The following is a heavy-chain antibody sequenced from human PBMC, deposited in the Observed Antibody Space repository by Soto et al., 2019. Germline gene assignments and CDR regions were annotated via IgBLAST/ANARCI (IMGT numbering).Heavy chain of an antibody. J-gene: IGHJ5*02. V-gene: IGHV1-69*13. CDR2: IIPIFGTA. D-gene: IGHD6-13*01. CDR1: GVTFSSYA. Sequence: GASVKVSCKASGVTFSSYAISWVQQAPGQGLEWMGGIIPIFGTANYAQKFQGRVTITADESTSTAYMELSSLRSEDTAVYYCASYSSSWYGKPDYNWFDPWGQGISVTVSS. CDR3: ASYSSSWYGKPDYNWFDP.